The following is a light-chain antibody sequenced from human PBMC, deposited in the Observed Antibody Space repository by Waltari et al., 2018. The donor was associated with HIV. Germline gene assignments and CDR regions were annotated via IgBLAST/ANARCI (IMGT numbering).Light chain of an antibody. J-gene: IGKJ1*01. V-gene: IGKV3-15*01. CDR3: QQYNSWPLT. Sequence: EIVMTQSPVTLSVSPGERATLSCRASQSVSRNLAWYQQRAGQAPRLLIYGASTRATGIPARFSGGGSGTEFTLTISSLQSEDFAVYYCQQYNSWPLTFGQGTKVEIK. CDR1: QSVSRN. CDR2: GAS.